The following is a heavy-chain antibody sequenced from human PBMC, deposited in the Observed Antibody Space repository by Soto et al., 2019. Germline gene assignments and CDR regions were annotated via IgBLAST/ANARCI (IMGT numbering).Heavy chain of an antibody. D-gene: IGHD2-2*01. Sequence: EVQLLESGGASVQPGGSLSLSCAASGFTFSNYAMSWVGQAPGKAREWVSAITNSAGDTFHADSVKGRFTISRDNRENTLYMQMNSLTAEDTAVYYCAKGSSSSRPYYFDYWGQGTLVTVSS. CDR2: ITNSAGDT. CDR3: AKGSSSSRPYYFDY. J-gene: IGHJ4*02. V-gene: IGHV3-23*01. CDR1: GFTFSNYA.